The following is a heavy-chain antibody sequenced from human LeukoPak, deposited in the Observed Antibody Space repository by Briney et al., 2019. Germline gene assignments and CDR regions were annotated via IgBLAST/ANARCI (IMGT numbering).Heavy chain of an antibody. CDR2: IKYYGSRK. Sequence: PGGSLRLSCAASGFTFNRHGMSWVRQAPGKGLEGVATIKYYGSRKPYVDSVKRRSSISRDTAENSLYLQMNSLRAADTDVYYCPRETFGSGYLYYFDCWGQGTLVTVSS. J-gene: IGHJ4*02. CDR1: GFTFNRHG. V-gene: IGHV3-7*01. D-gene: IGHD3-3*01. CDR3: PRETFGSGYLYYFDC.